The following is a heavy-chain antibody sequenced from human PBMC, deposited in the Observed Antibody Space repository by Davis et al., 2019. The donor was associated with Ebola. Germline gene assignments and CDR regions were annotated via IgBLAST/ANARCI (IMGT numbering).Heavy chain of an antibody. CDR2: IWYDGSNK. J-gene: IGHJ4*02. Sequence: GGSLRLSCAASGFTFSSYGMHWVRQAPGKGLEWVAVIWYDGSNKYYADSVKGRFTISRDNSKNTLYLQMNSLRAEDTAVYYCARGVSYYDILTAHTRLYYFDYWGQGTLVTVSS. CDR3: ARGVSYYDILTAHTRLYYFDY. D-gene: IGHD3-9*01. V-gene: IGHV3-33*01. CDR1: GFTFSSYG.